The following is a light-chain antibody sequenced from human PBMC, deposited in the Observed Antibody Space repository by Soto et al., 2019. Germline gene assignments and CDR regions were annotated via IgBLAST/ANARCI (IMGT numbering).Light chain of an antibody. CDR2: TAS. V-gene: IGKV1-27*01. CDR3: QKYNSAPLIT. CDR1: RDITDY. J-gene: IGKJ5*01. Sequence: DIQMTQSPSSLSASVGDRVTITCRASRDITDYLAWYQQKPGQVPKLLVYTASTLQSGVPSRFSGSGSGTDFTLTISSLQPEDVATYYCQKYNSAPLITFGQGTRLEIK.